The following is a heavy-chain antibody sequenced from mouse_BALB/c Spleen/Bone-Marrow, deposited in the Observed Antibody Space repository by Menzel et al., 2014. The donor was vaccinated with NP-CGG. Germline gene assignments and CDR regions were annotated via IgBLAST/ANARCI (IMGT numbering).Heavy chain of an antibody. Sequence: QVQLKESGAELVRPGSSVKISCKASGYAFSSYWMNWVKQRPGQGLEWIGQIYPGDGDTNYNGRFKGKATLTADKSSSTAYMQLSSLTSEDSAVYLCARSDGNYPFYAMDYWGQGTSVTVSS. V-gene: IGHV1-80*01. CDR1: GYAFSSYW. CDR2: IYPGDGDT. J-gene: IGHJ4*01. D-gene: IGHD2-1*01. CDR3: ARSDGNYPFYAMDY.